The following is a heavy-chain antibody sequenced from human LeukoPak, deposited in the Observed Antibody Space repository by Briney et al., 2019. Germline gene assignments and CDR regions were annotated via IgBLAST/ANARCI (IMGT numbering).Heavy chain of an antibody. D-gene: IGHD1-26*01. CDR2: IIPIFGTA. Sequence: GASVKVSCKASGGTFSSYAISWVRQAPGQGLEWMGGIIPIFGTANYAQKFQGRVTITADESTSTVYMELSSLRSEDTAVYYCARGGSGSYSYYYYYMDVWGKGTTVTISS. V-gene: IGHV1-69*13. CDR1: GGTFSSYA. CDR3: ARGGSGSYSYYYYYMDV. J-gene: IGHJ6*03.